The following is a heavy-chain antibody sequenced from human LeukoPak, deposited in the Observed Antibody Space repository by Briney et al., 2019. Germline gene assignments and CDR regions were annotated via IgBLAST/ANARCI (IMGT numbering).Heavy chain of an antibody. J-gene: IGHJ4*02. CDR3: ARDLPAANFDY. CDR1: GFTFSSSA. Sequence: GGSLRLSCAASGFTFSSSAMSWVRQAPGKGLEWVSSISGSGGDTYYTDSVKGRFTISRDNSKNTLYLQMNSLRAEDTAVYYCARDLPAANFDYWGQGTLVTVSS. CDR2: ISGSGGDT. D-gene: IGHD2-2*01. V-gene: IGHV3-23*01.